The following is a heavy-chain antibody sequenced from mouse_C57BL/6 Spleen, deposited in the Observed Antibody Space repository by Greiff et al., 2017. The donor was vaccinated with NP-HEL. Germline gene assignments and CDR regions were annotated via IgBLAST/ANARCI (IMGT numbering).Heavy chain of an antibody. J-gene: IGHJ3*01. V-gene: IGHV1-18*01. CDR1: GYTFTDYN. CDR3: ARTHGNDPAWFAD. D-gene: IGHD2-2*01. CDR2: INPNNGGT. Sequence: VQLKQSGPELVKPGASVKIPCKASGYTFTDYNMDWVKQSHGKSLEWIGDINPNNGGTIYNQKFKGKATLTVDKSSSTAYMELRSLTSEDTAVYDCARTHGNDPAWFADWGQGTLVTVSA.